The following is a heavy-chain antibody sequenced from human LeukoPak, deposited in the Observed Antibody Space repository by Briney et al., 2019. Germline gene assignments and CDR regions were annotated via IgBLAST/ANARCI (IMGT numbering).Heavy chain of an antibody. D-gene: IGHD3-10*01. V-gene: IGHV1-69*05. Sequence: ASVKVSCKASGGTFSSYAISLVRQAPGQGLEWMGGIIPIFGTANYAQKFQGRVTTTTDESTSTAYMELSSLRSEDTAVYYCARGWFGELWDWFDPWGQGTLVTVSS. CDR3: ARGWFGELWDWFDP. CDR1: GGTFSSYA. CDR2: IIPIFGTA. J-gene: IGHJ5*02.